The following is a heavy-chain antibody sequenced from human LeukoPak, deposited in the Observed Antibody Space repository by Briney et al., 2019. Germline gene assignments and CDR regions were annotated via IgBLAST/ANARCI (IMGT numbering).Heavy chain of an antibody. CDR3: ARVKGYSYGPDY. Sequence: ASVKVSCKASGYTFTGYYMQWVRQAPGQGLEWMGWINPNSGGTNYAQKFRGRVTMTRDTSISTAYMELSRLTSDDTAVYYCARVKGYSYGPDYWGRGTLVTVSS. J-gene: IGHJ4*02. V-gene: IGHV1-2*02. D-gene: IGHD5-18*01. CDR1: GYTFTGYY. CDR2: INPNSGGT.